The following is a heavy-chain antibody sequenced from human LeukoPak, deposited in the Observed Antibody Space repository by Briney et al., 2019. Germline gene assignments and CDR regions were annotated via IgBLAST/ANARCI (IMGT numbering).Heavy chain of an antibody. V-gene: IGHV1-69*06. CDR2: IIPIFGTA. J-gene: IGHJ4*02. Sequence: SVKVSCKASGGTFSSYAISWVRQAPGQGLEWMGGIIPIFGTANYAQKFQGRVTITADKSTSTAYMELSSLRSEDTAVYYCASASSGFTYYFDYWGQGTLVTVSS. D-gene: IGHD3-22*01. CDR3: ASASSGFTYYFDY. CDR1: GGTFSSYA.